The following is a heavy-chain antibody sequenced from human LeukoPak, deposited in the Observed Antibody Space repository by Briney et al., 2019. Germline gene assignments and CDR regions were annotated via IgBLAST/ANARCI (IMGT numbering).Heavy chain of an antibody. CDR2: ISAYNGNT. CDR3: ARGPVIVVVVAATRGSNWFDP. J-gene: IGHJ5*02. Sequence: ASVKVSCKASGYTFTSYGISWVRQAPGQGLEWMGWISAYNGNTNYAQKLQGRVTMTTDTSTSTAYMELRSLRSDDTAVYYCARGPVIVVVVAATRGSNWFDPWGQGTLVTVSS. CDR1: GYTFTSYG. V-gene: IGHV1-18*01. D-gene: IGHD2-15*01.